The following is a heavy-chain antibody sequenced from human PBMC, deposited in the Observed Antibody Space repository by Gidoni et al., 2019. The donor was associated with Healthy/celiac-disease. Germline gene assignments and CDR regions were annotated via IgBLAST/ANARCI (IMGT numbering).Heavy chain of an antibody. Sequence: QVQLMQSGAEAKKPGASVKVSCKASGYTFNSYDFKWVRQATGQGLEWMGWMNPNSGNTGYAQKFQGRVTMTRNTSISTANMELSSLRSEDTAVYYCARGSYYDSSGYKVYYYGMDVWGQGTTVTVSS. D-gene: IGHD3-22*01. CDR1: GYTFNSYD. CDR3: ARGSYYDSSGYKVYYYGMDV. V-gene: IGHV1-8*01. J-gene: IGHJ6*02. CDR2: MNPNSGNT.